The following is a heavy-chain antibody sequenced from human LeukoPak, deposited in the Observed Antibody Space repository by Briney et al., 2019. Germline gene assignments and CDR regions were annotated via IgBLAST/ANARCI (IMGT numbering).Heavy chain of an antibody. V-gene: IGHV1-58*02. CDR3: AADLSPRMFDP. J-gene: IGHJ5*02. D-gene: IGHD2-15*01. Sequence: SVKVSCKASGFTVSDSTIQWVRQARGQRLEWMGWIVIGSGNANYAQKFQDRLSITRDMSTSTAYMELSSLRSEDTAVYYCAADLSPRMFDPWGQGTLVTVSS. CDR2: IVIGSGNA. CDR1: GFTVSDST.